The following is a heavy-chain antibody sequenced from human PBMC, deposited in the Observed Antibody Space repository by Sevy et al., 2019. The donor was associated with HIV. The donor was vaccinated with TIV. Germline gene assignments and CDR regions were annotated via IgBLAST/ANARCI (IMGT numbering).Heavy chain of an antibody. Sequence: GGSLRLSCTASGFTFGDYCMSWVRQAPRKGLEWVAFLKSDVYGGTVDHAASVRGRFVISRDDSKTIAYLQMNDLKTEVTGVYYCTRWKAAQSIFDYWGQGALVTVSS. CDR3: TRWKAAQSIFDY. CDR2: LKSDVYGGTV. CDR1: GFTFGDYC. J-gene: IGHJ4*02. D-gene: IGHD6-13*01. V-gene: IGHV3-49*04.